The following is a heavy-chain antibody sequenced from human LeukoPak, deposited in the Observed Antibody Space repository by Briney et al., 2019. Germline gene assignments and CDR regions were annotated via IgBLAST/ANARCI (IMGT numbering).Heavy chain of an antibody. D-gene: IGHD2-2*02. Sequence: PSQTLSLTCAVYGGSFSGYYWSWIRQPPGKGLEWIGEINHSGSTNYNPSLKGRVTISVDTSKNQFSLKLSSVTAADTAVYYCASMKVPAAINQTPYFDYWGQGTLVTVSS. J-gene: IGHJ4*02. CDR1: GGSFSGYY. V-gene: IGHV4-34*01. CDR3: ASMKVPAAINQTPYFDY. CDR2: INHSGST.